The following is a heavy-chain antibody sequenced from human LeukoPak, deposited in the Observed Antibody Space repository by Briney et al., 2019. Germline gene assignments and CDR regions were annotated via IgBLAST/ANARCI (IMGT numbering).Heavy chain of an antibody. J-gene: IGHJ5*02. Sequence: GESLKISCKGSGYSFTYWIGWVRQMPGKGLEWMGIIYSGDSHTKYSPSFQGRVTISADKSISTAYLQWSSLKASDTAMYYCARHSVWFGESWGQGTLVTVSS. CDR2: IYSGDSHT. D-gene: IGHD3-10*01. CDR3: ARHSVWFGES. V-gene: IGHV5-51*01. CDR1: GYSFTYW.